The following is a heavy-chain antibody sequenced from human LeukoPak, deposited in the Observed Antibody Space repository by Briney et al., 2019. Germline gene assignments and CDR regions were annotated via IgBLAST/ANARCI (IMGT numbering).Heavy chain of an antibody. J-gene: IGHJ1*01. V-gene: IGHV4-38-2*02. CDR2: IYHSGST. D-gene: IGHD3-22*01. CDR3: SYDSSGTHGYFQH. Sequence: KPSETLSLTCTVSGYSISSGYYWGWIRQPPGKGLEWIGSIYHSGSTYYNPSLKSRVTTSVDKSKNQFSLKLSSVTAADTAVYYCSYDSSGTHGYFQHWGQGTLVTVSS. CDR1: GYSISSGYY.